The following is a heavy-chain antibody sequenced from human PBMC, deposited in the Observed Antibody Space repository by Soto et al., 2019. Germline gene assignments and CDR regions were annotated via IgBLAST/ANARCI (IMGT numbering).Heavy chain of an antibody. Sequence: SVTRSCTYSVSDDSLSLYYLLSNHQPRGNGLQWIASVLGSGGTCTHLSLKSRVTISLDMYKKQFSLNLNSVTAADTAAYFCARVQLVEKVIDYWGQGTLVTVSS. J-gene: IGHJ4*02. CDR3: ARVQLVEKVIDY. CDR1: DDSLSLYY. CDR2: VLGSGGT. D-gene: IGHD1-1*01. V-gene: IGHV4-59*01.